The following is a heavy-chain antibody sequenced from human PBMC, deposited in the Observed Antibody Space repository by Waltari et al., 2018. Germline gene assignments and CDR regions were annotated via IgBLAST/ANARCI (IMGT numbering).Heavy chain of an antibody. CDR2: VNHDVTHT. J-gene: IGHJ4*02. D-gene: IGHD7-27*01. V-gene: IGHV3-74*01. CDR3: ARDTPGDGIDY. Sequence: DVQLVESGGGIGQPGGSLRLSCVASGLSFSDYWMHWVRQDPEKGLVWVAHVNHDVTHTTYADSVKGRFTVSRDNAKNTVYLQMNSLRADDTAVYFCARDTPGDGIDYWGQGTLVTVSS. CDR1: GLSFSDYW.